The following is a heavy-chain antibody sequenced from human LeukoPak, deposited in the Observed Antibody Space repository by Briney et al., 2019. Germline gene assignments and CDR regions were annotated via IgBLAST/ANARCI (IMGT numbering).Heavy chain of an antibody. CDR2: IYHTGST. Sequence: SGTLSLTCAVPGGSISSTYWWNWVRQPPGKGLEWIGEIYHTGSTNYNPSLKSRVTISVDTSKNQFSLKVSSVTAADTAVYYCASSEGMTTVTFFDYWGQGTLVTVSS. V-gene: IGHV4-4*02. D-gene: IGHD4-17*01. CDR1: GGSISSTYW. CDR3: ASSEGMTTVTFFDY. J-gene: IGHJ4*02.